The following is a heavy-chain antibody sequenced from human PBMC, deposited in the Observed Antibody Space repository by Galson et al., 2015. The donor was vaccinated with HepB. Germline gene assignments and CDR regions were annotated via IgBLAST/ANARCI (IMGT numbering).Heavy chain of an antibody. J-gene: IGHJ3*02. Sequence: SVKVSCKASGYTFTSYDINWVRQATGQGLEWMGWMNPNSGNTGYAQKFQGRVTMTRNTSISTAYMELSSLRSEDTAVYYCARIEGLHVAFDIWGQGTMVTVSS. CDR3: ARIEGLHVAFDI. V-gene: IGHV1-8*01. D-gene: IGHD5-12*01. CDR2: MNPNSGNT. CDR1: GYTFTSYD.